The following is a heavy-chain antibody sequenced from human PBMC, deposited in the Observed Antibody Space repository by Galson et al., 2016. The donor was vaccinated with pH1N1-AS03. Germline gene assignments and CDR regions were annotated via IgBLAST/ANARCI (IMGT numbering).Heavy chain of an antibody. V-gene: IGHV1-8*01. CDR3: AKGNYQLLNYYYYMDV. CDR2: MNPNSDNT. CDR1: GYTFTSYD. D-gene: IGHD2-2*01. J-gene: IGHJ6*03. Sequence: SVKVSCKASGYTFTSYDINWVRQATGQGLEWMGWMNPNSDNTGYAQKFQGRVTMTRNTSITTAYMELSSPKSEDTAVYYCAKGNYQLLNYYYYMDVWGKGTTVTVSS.